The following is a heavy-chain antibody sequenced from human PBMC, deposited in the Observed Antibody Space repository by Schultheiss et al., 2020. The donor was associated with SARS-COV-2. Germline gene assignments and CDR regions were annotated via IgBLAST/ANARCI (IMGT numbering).Heavy chain of an antibody. Sequence: SETLSLTCTVSGGSISSYYWSWIRQPAGKGLEWIGRIYTSGSTNYNPSLKSRVTMSVDTSKNQFSLQLNSVTPEDTAVYYCARDRSARGYSYGYGGTSWFDPWGQGTLVTVSS. CDR3: ARDRSARGYSYGYGGTSWFDP. V-gene: IGHV4-4*07. CDR2: IYTSGST. J-gene: IGHJ5*02. D-gene: IGHD5-18*01. CDR1: GGSISSYY.